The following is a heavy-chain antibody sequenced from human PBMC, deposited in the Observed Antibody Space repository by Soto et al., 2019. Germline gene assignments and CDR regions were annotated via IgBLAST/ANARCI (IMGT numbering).Heavy chain of an antibody. CDR1: GYTFTTHG. Sequence: QVQLVQSGAEVKKPGASVKVSCKASGYTFTTHGISWVRQVPGQGLEWMGWVRGDNGHTNYAQSLQGRDTMTTDTSTNTAYMELRSLRSDATAVYYCARDLGYCRSGTCYREWFDPWGQGTLVTVSS. J-gene: IGHJ5*02. CDR2: VRGDNGHT. D-gene: IGHD2-15*01. V-gene: IGHV1-18*01. CDR3: ARDLGYCRSGTCYREWFDP.